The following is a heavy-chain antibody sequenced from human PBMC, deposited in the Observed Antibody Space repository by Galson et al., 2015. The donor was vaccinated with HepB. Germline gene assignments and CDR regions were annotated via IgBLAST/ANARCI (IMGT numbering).Heavy chain of an antibody. CDR1: GYTFTSYY. J-gene: IGHJ6*02. D-gene: IGHD6-19*01. CDR3: ARPLYSSGWYSGYYYGMDV. Sequence: QSGAEVKKPGASVKVSCKASGYTFTSYYMHWVRQAPGQGLEWMGIINPSGGSTTYAQKFQGRVTMTRDTSTSTVYMEVSGLRSEDTAVYYCARPLYSSGWYSGYYYGMDVWGQGTTVTVSS. CDR2: INPSGGST. V-gene: IGHV1-46*01.